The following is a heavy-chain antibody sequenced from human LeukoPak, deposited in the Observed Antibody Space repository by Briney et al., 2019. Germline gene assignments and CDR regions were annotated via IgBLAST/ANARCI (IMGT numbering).Heavy chain of an antibody. Sequence: SGPTLVNPTQTLTLTCTFSGFSLSTRGVGVGWIRQPPGKALEWLALIYWNDDKRYSPSLKSRLTITKDTSKNQVVLTMTNMDPVDTATYYCAHATGTWRDYYYYMDVWGKGTTVTVSS. CDR3: AHATGTWRDYYYYMDV. D-gene: IGHD1-1*01. V-gene: IGHV2-5*01. CDR2: IYWNDDK. J-gene: IGHJ6*03. CDR1: GFSLSTRGVG.